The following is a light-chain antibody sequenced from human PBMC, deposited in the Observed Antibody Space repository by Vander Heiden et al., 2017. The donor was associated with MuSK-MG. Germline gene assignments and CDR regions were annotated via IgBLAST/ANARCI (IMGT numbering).Light chain of an antibody. Sequence: QSALTQPASVSGSPGQSLTISCTGSSSDVGTYNLVSWYQQFPGKAPKLMIYEVTKRPSGVSNRFSGSKSGNTASLTISGLQAEDEADYYCCSYAGSSTYVVFGGGTKLTVL. CDR3: CSYAGSSTYVV. J-gene: IGLJ2*01. CDR1: SSDVGTYNL. V-gene: IGLV2-23*02. CDR2: EVT.